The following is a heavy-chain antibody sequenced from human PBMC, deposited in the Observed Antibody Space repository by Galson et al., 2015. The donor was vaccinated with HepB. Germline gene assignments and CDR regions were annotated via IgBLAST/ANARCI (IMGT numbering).Heavy chain of an antibody. J-gene: IGHJ4*02. V-gene: IGHV3-21*01. D-gene: IGHD7-27*01. CDR3: VRDPPLGTPFDH. Sequence: SLRLSCAGSGFTFSSYNMNWVRQAPGKGPEWVASIDSSSSYTYYADSLKGRFTISRDNAKNSLYLQMNSLRPEDTAVYYCVRDPPLGTPFDHWGQGTLVTVSS. CDR1: GFTFSSYN. CDR2: IDSSSSYT.